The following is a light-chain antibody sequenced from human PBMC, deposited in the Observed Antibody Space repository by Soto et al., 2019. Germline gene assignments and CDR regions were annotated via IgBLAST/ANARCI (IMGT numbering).Light chain of an antibody. V-gene: IGKV1-33*01. CDR2: DAS. J-gene: IGKJ4*01. CDR3: QQYANLPLT. CDR1: QDIKNY. Sequence: DIQMTQSPSSLSASVGDRVTITCQASQDIKNYLNWYQQKSGRAPKLLIYDASDLETGVPTKFSGSGSGTDFTLTINSLQPEDIATYYCQQYANLPLTFGGGTKVEIK.